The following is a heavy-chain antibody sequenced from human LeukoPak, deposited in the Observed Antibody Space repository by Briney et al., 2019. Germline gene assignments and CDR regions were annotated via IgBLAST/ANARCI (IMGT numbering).Heavy chain of an antibody. CDR1: GYTFTSYY. D-gene: IGHD1-26*01. V-gene: IGHV1-46*01. J-gene: IGHJ4*02. Sequence: ASVKVSCKASGYTFTSYYMHWVRQAPGQGLEWMGMINPSGGSTTYAQKFQGRVTMTRDTSTSTVYLELSSLRSEDTAVYYCAGVLVGAIGNYFDYWGQGTLVTVSS. CDR3: AGVLVGAIGNYFDY. CDR2: INPSGGST.